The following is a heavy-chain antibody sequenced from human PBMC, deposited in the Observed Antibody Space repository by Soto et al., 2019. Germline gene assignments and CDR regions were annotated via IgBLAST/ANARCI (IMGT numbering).Heavy chain of an antibody. Sequence: ASVKVSCKASGYTFTSYGISWVRQAPGQGLEWMGWISAYNGNTNYAQKLQGRVTMTTDTSTSTAYMELRSLRSDDTAVYYCARGRVVGATQARDAFDYWGQGTLVTVSS. CDR2: ISAYNGNT. D-gene: IGHD1-26*01. CDR1: GYTFTSYG. CDR3: ARGRVVGATQARDAFDY. J-gene: IGHJ4*02. V-gene: IGHV1-18*01.